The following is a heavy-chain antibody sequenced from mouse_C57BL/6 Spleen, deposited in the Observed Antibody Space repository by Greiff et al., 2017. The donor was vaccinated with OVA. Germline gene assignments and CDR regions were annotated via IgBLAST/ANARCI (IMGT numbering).Heavy chain of an antibody. J-gene: IGHJ2*01. CDR3: TRSAYDYRYYFDY. CDR1: GYTFTSYW. CDR2: IYPGNSDT. Sequence: EVQLQQSGTVLARPGASVKMSCKTSGYTFTSYWMHWVKQRPGQGLEWIGAIYPGNSDTSYNQKFKGKAKLTAVTSASTAYMELSSLTNEDSAVYYCTRSAYDYRYYFDYWGQGTTLTVSS. D-gene: IGHD2-4*01. V-gene: IGHV1-5*01.